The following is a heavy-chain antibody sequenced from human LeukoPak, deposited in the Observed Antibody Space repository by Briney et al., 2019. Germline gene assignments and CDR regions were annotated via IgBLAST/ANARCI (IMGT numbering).Heavy chain of an antibody. CDR3: ARHPNRQQLVFDY. CDR1: GGSISSSSYY. V-gene: IGHV4-39*01. D-gene: IGHD6-13*01. J-gene: IGHJ4*02. Sequence: SETLSLTCTVSGGSISSSSYYWDWIRQPPGKGLEWIGSIYYSGSTYYNPSLKSRVTISVDTSKNQFSLKLSSVTAADTAVYYCARHPNRQQLVFDYWGQGTLVTVSS. CDR2: IYYSGST.